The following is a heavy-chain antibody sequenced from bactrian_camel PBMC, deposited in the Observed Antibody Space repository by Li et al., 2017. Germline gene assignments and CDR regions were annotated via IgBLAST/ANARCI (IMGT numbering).Heavy chain of an antibody. J-gene: IGHJ6*01. CDR2: DNIDGST. CDR3: AVSNVHSEAKGRLLFGLLRNFGT. CDR1: GYTISSAC. V-gene: IGHV3S26*01. Sequence: HVQLVESGGGSVQAGGSLRLSCAASGYTISSACMAWFREAPGKEREGVAADNIDGSTSYADSVSGRFTAAKDNAKNTLYLEMNSLKPEDTAMYYCAVSNVHSEAKGRLLFGLLRNFGTWGQGTQVTVS. D-gene: IGHD2*01.